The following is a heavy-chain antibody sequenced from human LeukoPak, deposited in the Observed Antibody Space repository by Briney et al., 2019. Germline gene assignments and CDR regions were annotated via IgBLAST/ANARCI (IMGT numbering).Heavy chain of an antibody. CDR3: ARGYDYGDYVGDFDY. CDR2: ITTYNGYT. Sequence: ASVKVSCKPSGYTFTSYPISWVRQAPGQGLEWMGWITTYNGYTKYAQKLQDRVTMTTDTPTTTAYMDLRGLRSDDTAVYYCARGYDYGDYVGDFDYWGQGTLVTVSS. V-gene: IGHV1-18*01. J-gene: IGHJ4*02. D-gene: IGHD4-17*01. CDR1: GYTFTSYP.